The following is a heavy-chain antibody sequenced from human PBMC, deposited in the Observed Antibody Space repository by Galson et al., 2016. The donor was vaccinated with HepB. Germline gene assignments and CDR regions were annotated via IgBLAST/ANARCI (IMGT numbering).Heavy chain of an antibody. D-gene: IGHD2-21*02. CDR1: GFTFSTYN. CDR3: ARDAKFCGGDCYSDY. J-gene: IGHJ4*02. CDR2: ISSSSSTI. V-gene: IGHV3-48*02. Sequence: SLRLSCAASGFTFSTYNMNWVRQAPGKGLEWVSYISSSSSTIYYADSVKGRFTNSRDNAKNSLYLQMNSLRDEDTAVYYCARDAKFCGGDCYSDYWGQGTLVTVSS.